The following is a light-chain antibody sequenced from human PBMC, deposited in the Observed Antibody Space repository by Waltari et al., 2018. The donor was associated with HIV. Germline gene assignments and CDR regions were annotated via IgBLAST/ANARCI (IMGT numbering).Light chain of an antibody. V-gene: IGKV3-11*01. CDR3: QQRRRWPIT. Sequence: DIVLTQSPAILSLSPGEGVTLSCRASQDVGSYLAWYQHKPGQAPRLLIYDASNRATGIPVRFSGGGSGTDFTLTISRLEPDDFALYYCQQRRRWPITFGQGTRIEI. CDR2: DAS. J-gene: IGKJ5*01. CDR1: QDVGSY.